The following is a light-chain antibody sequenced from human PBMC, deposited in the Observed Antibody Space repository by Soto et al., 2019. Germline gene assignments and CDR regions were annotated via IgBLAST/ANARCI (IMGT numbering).Light chain of an antibody. Sequence: QSPLTQPASVSASPGNTITISCTGTSKDVGGYYYVSWYQQHPGKAPKLLIYDVSDRPSGVSDRFSVSKSGNTASLTISGLQAEAADEYFCSSSRMSSTYVFGTGTKVTVL. V-gene: IGLV2-14*01. J-gene: IGLJ1*01. CDR3: SSSRMSSTYV. CDR1: SKDVGGYYY. CDR2: DVS.